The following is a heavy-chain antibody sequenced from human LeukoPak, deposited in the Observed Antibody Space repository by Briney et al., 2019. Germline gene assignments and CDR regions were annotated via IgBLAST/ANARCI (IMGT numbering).Heavy chain of an antibody. J-gene: IGHJ4*02. CDR3: ATHHLEEWLLSGSSQYYFDY. V-gene: IGHV3-21*01. D-gene: IGHD3-3*01. CDR1: GFTFSSYG. Sequence: PGGSLRLSCAASGFTFSSYGMRWVRQAPGKGLEWVSSISTSSSYIYYADSVKGRFTISRDNAKNSLYLQMNSLRAEDTAVYYCATHHLEEWLLSGSSQYYFDYWGQGTLVTVSS. CDR2: ISTSSSYI.